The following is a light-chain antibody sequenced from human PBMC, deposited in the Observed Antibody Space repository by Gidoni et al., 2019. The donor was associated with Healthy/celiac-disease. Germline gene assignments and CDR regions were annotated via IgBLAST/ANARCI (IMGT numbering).Light chain of an antibody. J-gene: IGLJ2*01. CDR1: SSDVCGYNY. V-gene: IGLV2-8*01. CDR2: EVS. Sequence: QSVLTQPPSASGSPGQSVTIPCTETSSDVCGYNYVSWYQQHPGKAPKLMIYEVSTRPSGVPDRFSGSKSGNPASLTVSGLQAEDEADYYGSSYAGSNIRFGGGTKLTVL. CDR3: SSYAGSNIR.